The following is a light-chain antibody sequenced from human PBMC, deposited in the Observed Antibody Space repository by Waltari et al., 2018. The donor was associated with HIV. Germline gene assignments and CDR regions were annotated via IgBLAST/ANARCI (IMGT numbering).Light chain of an antibody. CDR3: GTWDSSVSAGV. Sequence: QSVLTQPPSVSAAPGQRVTISCFGTTSHIGKNFVSWYQQLPETAPKLIIYDNNKRPSGIPDRFSGSKSGTSATLAITGLQSGDEADYYCGTWDSSVSAGVFGGGTKVTVL. V-gene: IGLV1-51*01. CDR1: TSHIGKNF. CDR2: DNN. J-gene: IGLJ3*02.